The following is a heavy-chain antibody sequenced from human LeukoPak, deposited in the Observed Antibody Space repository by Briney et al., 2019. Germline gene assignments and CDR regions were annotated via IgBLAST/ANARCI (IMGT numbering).Heavy chain of an antibody. J-gene: IGHJ3*02. CDR3: ATRTDDAFDI. D-gene: IGHD1-14*01. CDR1: GFTFSSYT. CDR2: ISSSSSYI. V-gene: IGHV3-21*01. Sequence: GGSLRLSCAASGFTFSSYTMNWVRQAPGKGLERVSSISSSSSYIYNAESVTGRFTISRDNAKNSLYLQVYSLRAEDTAVYYCATRTDDAFDIWGQGTMVTVSS.